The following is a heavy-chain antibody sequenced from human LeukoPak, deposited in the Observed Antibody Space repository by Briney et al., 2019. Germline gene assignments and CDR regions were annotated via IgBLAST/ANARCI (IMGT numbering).Heavy chain of an antibody. CDR2: IYYSGST. CDR3: ARSPHCTNGVCLFDY. V-gene: IGHV4-39*07. D-gene: IGHD2-8*01. J-gene: IGHJ4*02. CDR1: GGSIGRGSYY. Sequence: ASETLSLTCSVSGGSIGRGSYYWGWIRQSPGKGLEWIGSIYYSGSTNYNPSLKSRVTISVDTSKNQFSLKLSSVTAADTAVYYCARSPHCTNGVCLFDYWGQGTLVTVSS.